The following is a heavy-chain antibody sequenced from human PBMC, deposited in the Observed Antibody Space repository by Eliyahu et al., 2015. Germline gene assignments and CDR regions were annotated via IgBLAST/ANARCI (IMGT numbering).Heavy chain of an antibody. J-gene: IGHJ6*02. V-gene: IGHV3-9*01. D-gene: IGHD3-3*01. CDR3: AKDRTIFGVVMNGMDV. CDR2: ISWNSGSI. Sequence: EVQLVESGGGLVQPXRSLRLXCAASXFXFXXYAMXWVRQAPGKGXEWVSGISWNSGSIGYADSVKGRFTISRDNAKNSLYLQMNSLRAEDTALYYCAKDRTIFGVVMNGMDVWGQGTTVTVSS. CDR1: XFXFXXYA.